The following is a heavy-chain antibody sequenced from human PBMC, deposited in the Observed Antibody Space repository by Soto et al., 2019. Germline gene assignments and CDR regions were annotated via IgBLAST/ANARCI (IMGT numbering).Heavy chain of an antibody. CDR3: ARGITIFGVARGWFDP. CDR1: GGSISSYY. J-gene: IGHJ5*02. Sequence: PSETLSLTCTVSGGSISSYYWSWIRQPPGKGLEWIGYIYYSGSTNYNPSLKSRVTISVDTSKNQFSLKLSSVTAADTAVYYCARGITIFGVARGWFDPWGQGTLVTVSS. V-gene: IGHV4-59*01. D-gene: IGHD3-3*01. CDR2: IYYSGST.